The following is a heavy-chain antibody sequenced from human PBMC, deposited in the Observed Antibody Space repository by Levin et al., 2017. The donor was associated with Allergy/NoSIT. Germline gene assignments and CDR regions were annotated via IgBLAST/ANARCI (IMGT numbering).Heavy chain of an antibody. CDR1: GYTFKNYG. D-gene: IGHD2-2*01. J-gene: IGHJ6*03. Sequence: ASVKVSCKASGYTFKNYGISWVRQAPGQGLEWRGWISTHNGNTNYAQSFQGRVTMTTDTYTSTADMELRSLISDDTAVYYCARFVVTPVSYFYMDVWGKGTTVTVSS. CDR3: ARFVVTPVSYFYMDV. CDR2: ISTHNGNT. V-gene: IGHV1-18*01.